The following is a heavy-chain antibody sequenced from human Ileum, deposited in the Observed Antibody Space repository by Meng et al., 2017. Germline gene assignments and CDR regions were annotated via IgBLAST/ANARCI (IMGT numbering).Heavy chain of an antibody. CDR1: GFTFSGYW. CDR2: INSDGTGT. Sequence: VQRVESGGGLVQPGGSLRLSCAASGFTFSGYWMHWFRQGTGKSLVWLSHINSDGTGTSYAESVRGRLTISRDNAKNTLYLQMNSLTVEDTAVYYCVRDGPNYFDQWGQGTLVTVSS. J-gene: IGHJ4*02. CDR3: VRDGPNYFDQ. V-gene: IGHV3-74*01.